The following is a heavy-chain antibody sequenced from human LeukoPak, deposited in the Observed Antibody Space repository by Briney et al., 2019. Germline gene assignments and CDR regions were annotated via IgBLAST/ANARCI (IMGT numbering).Heavy chain of an antibody. CDR1: GFTFSSYR. D-gene: IGHD6-6*01. Sequence: GGSLRLSCAASGFTFSSYRMNWVRQAPGKGLEWVSSISSSSSYIYYADSVKGRFTISRDNAKNSLYLQMNSLRAEDTAVYYCARDSAARPPFDPWGQGTLVTVSS. V-gene: IGHV3-21*01. CDR3: ARDSAARPPFDP. J-gene: IGHJ5*02. CDR2: ISSSSSYI.